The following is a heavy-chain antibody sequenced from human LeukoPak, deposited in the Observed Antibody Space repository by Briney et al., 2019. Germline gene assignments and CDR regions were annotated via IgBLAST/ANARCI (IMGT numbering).Heavy chain of an antibody. CDR1: GSTFDDYA. CDR2: ISWNSGSI. J-gene: IGHJ6*02. Sequence: GGSLRLSCAASGSTFDDYAMHWVRQAPGKGLEWVSGISWNSGSIGYADSVKGRFTISRDNAKNSLYLQMNSLRAEDTALYYCAKGSRGSSGYYYYGMDVWGQGTTVTVSS. D-gene: IGHD6-6*01. V-gene: IGHV3-9*01. CDR3: AKGSRGSSGYYYYGMDV.